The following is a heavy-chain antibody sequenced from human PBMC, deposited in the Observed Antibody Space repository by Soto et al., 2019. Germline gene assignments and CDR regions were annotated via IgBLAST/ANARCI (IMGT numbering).Heavy chain of an antibody. D-gene: IGHD5-12*01. CDR1: GGTFSSYA. J-gene: IGHJ4*02. CDR3: AKLDRLRWYYFDY. CDR2: IIPIFGTA. V-gene: IGHV1-69*13. Sequence: GASVKVSCKASGGTFSSYAISWVRQAPGQGLEWMGGIIPIFGTANYAQKFQGRVTITADESTSTAYMELSSLRSEDTAVYYCAKLDRLRWYYFDYWGQGTLVTVSS.